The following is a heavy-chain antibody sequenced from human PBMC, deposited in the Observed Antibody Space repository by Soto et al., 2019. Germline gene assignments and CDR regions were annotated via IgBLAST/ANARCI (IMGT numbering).Heavy chain of an antibody. V-gene: IGHV6-1*01. Sequence: SQTLSLTCAISGDSVSSNSAAWNWIRQSPSRGLEWLGRTYYRSRWYNDYAISVKSRLTINPDTSKNQFSLQLNSVTPADTAVYYCARMGGYDFWFDPWGQGTLVTV. D-gene: IGHD5-12*01. CDR2: TYYRSRWYN. CDR1: GDSVSSNSAA. J-gene: IGHJ5*02. CDR3: ARMGGYDFWFDP.